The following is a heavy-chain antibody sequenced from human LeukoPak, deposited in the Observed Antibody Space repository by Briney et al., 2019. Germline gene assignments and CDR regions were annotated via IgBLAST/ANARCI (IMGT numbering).Heavy chain of an antibody. CDR2: MNPNSGNT. J-gene: IGHJ6*03. CDR3: ARGRGKRFLEWLSRYYYMDV. D-gene: IGHD3-3*01. V-gene: IGHV1-8*03. Sequence: ASVKVSCKASGFTFTSYDINWVRQATGQGLEWMGWMNPNSGNTGYAQKFQGRVTITRNTSISTAYMELSSLRSEDTAVYYCARGRGKRFLEWLSRYYYMDVWGKGTTVTVSS. CDR1: GFTFTSYD.